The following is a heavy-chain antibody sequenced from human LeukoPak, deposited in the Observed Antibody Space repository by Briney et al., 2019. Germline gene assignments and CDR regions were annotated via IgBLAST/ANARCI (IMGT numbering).Heavy chain of an antibody. V-gene: IGHV3-48*01. D-gene: IGHD1-26*01. CDR2: ISFSSSHI. CDR3: ARAPSGTFPQEYYFHY. J-gene: IGHJ4*02. CDR1: GFTFSSYS. Sequence: GGSLRLSCAASGFTFSSYSMNWVRQAPGKGLEWVSYISFSSSHIYYADSVKGRFTISRDNAKNSLYLQMNSLRADDSAVYYCARAPSGTFPQEYYFHYWGQGTLVTVSS.